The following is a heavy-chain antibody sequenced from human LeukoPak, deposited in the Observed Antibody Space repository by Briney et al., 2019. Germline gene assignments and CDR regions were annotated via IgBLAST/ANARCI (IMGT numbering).Heavy chain of an antibody. Sequence: PSETLSLTCTVSGGSISSSSYYWGWIRQPPGKGLEWIGSIYYSGSTNYNPSLKSRVTISVDTSKNQFSLKLSSVTAADTAVYYCARHVAGGSCHHCWFDPWGQGTLVTVSS. CDR3: ARHVAGGSCHHCWFDP. J-gene: IGHJ5*02. D-gene: IGHD2-2*01. CDR2: IYYSGST. V-gene: IGHV4-39*01. CDR1: GGSISSSSYY.